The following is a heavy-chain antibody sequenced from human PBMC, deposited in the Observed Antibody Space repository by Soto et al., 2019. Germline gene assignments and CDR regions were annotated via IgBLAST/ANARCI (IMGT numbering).Heavy chain of an antibody. CDR2: ISAYNGNT. CDR3: ARGVKTGYSSSWSDFNWFDP. V-gene: IGHV1-18*01. D-gene: IGHD6-13*01. J-gene: IGHJ5*02. CDR1: GYTFTSYG. Sequence: GASVKVSCKASGYTFTSYGISWVRQAPGQGLEWMGWISAYNGNTNYAQKLQGRVTMTTDTSTSTAYMELRSLRSDDTAVYYCARGVKTGYSSSWSDFNWFDPWGQGTLVTVSS.